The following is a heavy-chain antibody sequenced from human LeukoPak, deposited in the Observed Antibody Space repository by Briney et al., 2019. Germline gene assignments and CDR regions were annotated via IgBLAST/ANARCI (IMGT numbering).Heavy chain of an antibody. Sequence: PSENLSRNCTGYGGSISSYYWSWLRQPPGMGLEWIGYIYYSGSTNYNPSLKSRVTISVDTSKSQFSLKLSSVTAADTAVCYCARSTTWELKFVPWGQRTLVTVSS. V-gene: IGHV4-59*01. CDR1: GGSISSYY. D-gene: IGHD1-26*01. CDR3: ARSTTWELKFVP. CDR2: IYYSGST. J-gene: IGHJ5*02.